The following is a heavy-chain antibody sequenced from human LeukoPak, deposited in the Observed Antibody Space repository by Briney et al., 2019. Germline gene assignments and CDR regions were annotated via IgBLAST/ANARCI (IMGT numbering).Heavy chain of an antibody. CDR2: ISGSGGST. CDR3: AKGSGYSYGYGVRGVAGYYMDV. D-gene: IGHD5-18*01. Sequence: PGGSLRLSCAASGFTFSSYAVSWVRQAPGKGLEWVSAISGSGGSTYYADSVKGRFTISRDNSKNTLYLQMNSLRAEDTAVYYCAKGSGYSYGYGVRGVAGYYMDVWGKGTTVTISS. V-gene: IGHV3-23*01. CDR1: GFTFSSYA. J-gene: IGHJ6*03.